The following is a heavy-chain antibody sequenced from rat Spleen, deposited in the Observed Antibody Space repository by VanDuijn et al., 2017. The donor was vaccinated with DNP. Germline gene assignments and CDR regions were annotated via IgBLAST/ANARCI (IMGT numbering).Heavy chain of an antibody. Sequence: EVQLVESGGGLVQPGRSLKLSCAASGFTFSDYYMAWVRQAPTKGLEWVASISYDGGSTYDRDSVKGRFTISRDNAKSSLYLQMDSLRSEDTATYYCTTRDYWGQGVMVTVSS. CDR3: TTRDY. J-gene: IGHJ2*01. V-gene: IGHV5-20*01. CDR2: ISYDGGST. CDR1: GFTFSDYY.